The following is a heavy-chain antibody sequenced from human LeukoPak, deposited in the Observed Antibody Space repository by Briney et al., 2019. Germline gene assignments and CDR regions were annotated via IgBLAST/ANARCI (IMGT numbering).Heavy chain of an antibody. CDR3: ARPPDYYDSSGPYYFDY. D-gene: IGHD3-22*01. CDR2: IYPGDSDT. CDR1: GYSFTSYW. V-gene: IGHV5-51*01. J-gene: IGHJ4*02. Sequence: GESLKISCKGSGYSFTSYWIGWVRKMPGKGLEWMGIIYPGDSDTRYSPSFQGQVTISADKSISTAYLQWSSLKASDTAMYYCARPPDYYDSSGPYYFDYWGQGTLVTVSS.